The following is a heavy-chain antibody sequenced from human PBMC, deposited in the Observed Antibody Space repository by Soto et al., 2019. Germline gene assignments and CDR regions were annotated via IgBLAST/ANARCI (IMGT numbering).Heavy chain of an antibody. Sequence: QLQLQESGPGLVKPSETLSLTCTVSGGSISSSSYYWGWIRQPPGKGLEWIGSIYYSGSTYYNPSRRRRATISVDTSKTQFSLNLSSVTAADTAVYYCARHTMATNYYYYGMDVWGQGTTVTVSS. V-gene: IGHV4-39*01. D-gene: IGHD3-10*01. CDR1: GGSISSSSYY. J-gene: IGHJ6*02. CDR3: ARHTMATNYYYYGMDV. CDR2: IYYSGST.